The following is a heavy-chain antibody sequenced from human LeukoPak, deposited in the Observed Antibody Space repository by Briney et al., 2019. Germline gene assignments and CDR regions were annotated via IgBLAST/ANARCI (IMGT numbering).Heavy chain of an antibody. CDR1: GGSISSYY. D-gene: IGHD4-11*01. Sequence: SETLSLTCTVSGGSISSYYWSWIRQPPGKGLEWIGYIYYSGSTNYNPSLKSRVTISVDTSKNQFSLKLSSVTAADTAVYYCARDYSNMGGKLDPWGQGTLVTVSS. J-gene: IGHJ5*02. CDR3: ARDYSNMGGKLDP. CDR2: IYYSGST. V-gene: IGHV4-59*01.